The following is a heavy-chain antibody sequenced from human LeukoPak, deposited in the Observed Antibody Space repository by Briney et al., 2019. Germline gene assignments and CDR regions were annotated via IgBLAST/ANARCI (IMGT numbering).Heavy chain of an antibody. V-gene: IGHV3-66*01. CDR3: ARDRIDAFDI. Sequence: GGSLRLSCAASTFTVSSNYMTWVRQAPGKGLEWVSDIYSGGSTYYADSVKGRFTISRDNSKNTVHLQMNSLRAEDTAVYYCARDRIDAFDIWAKGQWSPSLQ. D-gene: IGHD2-15*01. CDR1: TFTVSSNY. CDR2: IYSGGST. J-gene: IGHJ3*02.